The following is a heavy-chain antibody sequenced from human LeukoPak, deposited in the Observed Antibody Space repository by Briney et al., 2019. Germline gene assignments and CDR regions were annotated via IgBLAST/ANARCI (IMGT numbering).Heavy chain of an antibody. D-gene: IGHD6-13*01. CDR1: GGSISSYY. CDR3: AREGAAAGFDY. CDR2: IYTSGST. J-gene: IGHJ4*02. V-gene: IGHV4-4*07. Sequence: SETLSLTCTVSGGSISSYYWSWLRQPAGKGLEWIGRIYTSGSTNYNPSLKSRVAMSVDTSKNQFSLKLSSVTAADTAVYYCAREGAAAGFDYWGQGTLVTVSS.